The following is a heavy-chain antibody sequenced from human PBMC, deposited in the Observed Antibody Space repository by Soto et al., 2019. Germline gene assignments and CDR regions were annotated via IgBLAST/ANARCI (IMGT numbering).Heavy chain of an antibody. Sequence: QVQLVQSGAEVKKPGSSVKVSCKASGGTFSSYAISWVRQAPGQGLEWMGGIIPIFGTANYAQTFQGRVTITADESTSTAYMELSSLRSEDTAVYYCAREEYYYDSSGPTQSFDYWGQGTLVTVSS. CDR3: AREEYYYDSSGPTQSFDY. V-gene: IGHV1-69*01. CDR1: GGTFSSYA. CDR2: IIPIFGTA. J-gene: IGHJ4*02. D-gene: IGHD3-22*01.